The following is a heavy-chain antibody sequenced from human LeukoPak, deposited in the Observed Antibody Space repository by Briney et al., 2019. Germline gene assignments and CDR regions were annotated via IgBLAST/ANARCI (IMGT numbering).Heavy chain of an antibody. J-gene: IGHJ4*02. Sequence: GGSLRLSCAASEFTFSNYEMNWVRQAPGKGLEWVSYISRTGSTIYYADSVKGRFTISSDNAKDSLHLQINSLRAEDTAVYYCASDIGAFTHFDYWGQGTLVTVSS. CDR2: ISRTGSTI. V-gene: IGHV3-48*03. D-gene: IGHD3-16*01. CDR3: ASDIGAFTHFDY. CDR1: EFTFSNYE.